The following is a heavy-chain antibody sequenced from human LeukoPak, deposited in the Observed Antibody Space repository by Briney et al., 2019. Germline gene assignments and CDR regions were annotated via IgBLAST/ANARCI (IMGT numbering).Heavy chain of an antibody. J-gene: IGHJ4*02. CDR2: LNHSGSP. V-gene: IGHV4-34*01. Sequence: PSDTLSLTYAVSGDPFSGYYWTWIRQPPAKALEWIGELNHSGSPNYNPAPKSRVTNSLKTSKNQFSLKLSSVTAADTAVYYCARGQGTVTTHWGQGTLVTVSS. D-gene: IGHD4-17*01. CDR3: ARGQGTVTTH. CDR1: GDPFSGYY.